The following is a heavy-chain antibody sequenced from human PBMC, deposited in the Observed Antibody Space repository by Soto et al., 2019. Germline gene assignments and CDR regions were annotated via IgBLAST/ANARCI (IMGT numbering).Heavy chain of an antibody. D-gene: IGHD5-18*01. CDR3: ARGQRGYSWFDY. CDR2: INHSGST. V-gene: IGHV4-34*01. CDR1: GGSFSGYY. J-gene: IGHJ4*02. Sequence: PSETLSLTCAVYGGSFSGYYWSWIRQPPGKGLEWIGEINHSGSTNYNPSLKSRVTISVDTSKNQFSLKLSSVTAADTAVYYCARGQRGYSWFDYWGQGTLVTVSS.